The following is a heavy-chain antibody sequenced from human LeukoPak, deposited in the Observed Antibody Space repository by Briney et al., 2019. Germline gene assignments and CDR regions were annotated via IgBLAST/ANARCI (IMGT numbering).Heavy chain of an antibody. D-gene: IGHD1-26*01. CDR3: ARVGAIYYMDV. Sequence: SETLSLTCTVSGYSISSGYYWGWIRQPPGKGLEWIGSIYHSGSTYYNLSLKSRVTISVDTSKNQFSLKLSSVTAADTAVYYCARVGAIYYMDVWGKGTTVTVSS. CDR2: IYHSGST. CDR1: GYSISSGYY. V-gene: IGHV4-38-2*02. J-gene: IGHJ6*03.